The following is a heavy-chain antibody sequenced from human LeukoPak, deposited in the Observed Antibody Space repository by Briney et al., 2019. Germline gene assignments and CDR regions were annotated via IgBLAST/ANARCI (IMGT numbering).Heavy chain of an antibody. D-gene: IGHD2-2*01. V-gene: IGHV1-8*01. CDR1: VYTFTSYD. CDR2: MNPNSGNT. Sequence: ASVRVSCKASVYTFTSYDINWVRQTTGQGLEWMGWMNPNSGNTGYAQKFQGRVTMTRNTSISRAYMELSSLRSEDTAVYYCATSYCSSTSCYLVDPWGQGTLVTVSS. J-gene: IGHJ5*02. CDR3: ATSYCSSTSCYLVDP.